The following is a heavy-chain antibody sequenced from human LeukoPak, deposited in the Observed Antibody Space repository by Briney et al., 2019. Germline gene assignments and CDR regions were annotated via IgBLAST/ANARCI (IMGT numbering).Heavy chain of an antibody. CDR1: GGSISSYY. CDR3: ARGPYYDFWSGYFPYYYMDV. J-gene: IGHJ6*03. Sequence: SETLSLTCTVSGGSISSYYWSWIRQPPGKGLERIGYIYYSGSTNYNPSLKSRVTISVDTSKNQFSLKLSSVTAADTAVYYCARGPYYDFWSGYFPYYYMDVWGKGTTVTVSS. V-gene: IGHV4-59*01. D-gene: IGHD3-3*01. CDR2: IYYSGST.